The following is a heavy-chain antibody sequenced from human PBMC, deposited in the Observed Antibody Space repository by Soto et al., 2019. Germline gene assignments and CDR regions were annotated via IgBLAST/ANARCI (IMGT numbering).Heavy chain of an antibody. J-gene: IGHJ6*02. V-gene: IGHV5-51*01. CDR3: ARLSSSWYEVEYGMDV. CDR2: IYPGDSDI. Sequence: PWESLKISCKGSGYNFNTLFIAWVRQTPEKGLEWMGIIYPGDSDIRYSPSFEGQVTISADRSDNTVYLQWSSLKASDSGIYYCARLSSSWYEVEYGMDVWGQGTAVTVSS. CDR1: GYNFNTLF. D-gene: IGHD6-13*01.